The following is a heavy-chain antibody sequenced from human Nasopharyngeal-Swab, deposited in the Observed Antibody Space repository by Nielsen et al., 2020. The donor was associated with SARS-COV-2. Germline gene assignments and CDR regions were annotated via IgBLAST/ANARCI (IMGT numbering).Heavy chain of an antibody. V-gene: IGHV3-66*01. J-gene: IGHJ6*02. Sequence: GGSLRLSCAASGFTVSSNYMSWVRQAPGQGLEWVSVIYSGGSTYYADSVKGRFTISRDNSKNTLYLQMNSLRAEDTAVYYCAREMGIAAPWGDYYGMDVWGQGTTVTVSS. D-gene: IGHD6-13*01. CDR1: GFTVSSNY. CDR2: IYSGGST. CDR3: AREMGIAAPWGDYYGMDV.